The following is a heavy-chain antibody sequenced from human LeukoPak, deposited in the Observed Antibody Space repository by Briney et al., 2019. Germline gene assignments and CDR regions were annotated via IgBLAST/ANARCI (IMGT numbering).Heavy chain of an antibody. V-gene: IGHV3-30*18. J-gene: IGHJ3*02. CDR1: GFIVSSNY. CDR2: ISYDGSNK. CDR3: AKLDPRRYYDSSGYPTRGAFDI. D-gene: IGHD3-22*01. Sequence: GGSLRLSCAASGFIVSSNYMSWVRQAPGKGLEWVAVISYDGSNKYYADSVKGRFTISRDNSKNTLYLQMNSLRAEDTAVYYCAKLDPRRYYDSSGYPTRGAFDIWGQGTMVTVSS.